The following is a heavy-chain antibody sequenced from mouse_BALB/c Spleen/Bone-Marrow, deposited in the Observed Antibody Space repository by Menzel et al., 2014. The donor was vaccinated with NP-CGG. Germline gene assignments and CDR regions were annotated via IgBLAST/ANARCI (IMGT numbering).Heavy chain of an antibody. Sequence: VVESGASVKISCKATGYTFSSYWIEWVKQRPGHGLEWIGEILPGSGSTNYNEKFKGKATFTADTSSNTAYMQLSSLSSEDSAVYYCATARATWFAYWGQGTLVTVSA. V-gene: IGHV1-9*01. J-gene: IGHJ3*01. CDR2: ILPGSGST. D-gene: IGHD3-2*01. CDR3: ATARATWFAY. CDR1: GYTFSSYW.